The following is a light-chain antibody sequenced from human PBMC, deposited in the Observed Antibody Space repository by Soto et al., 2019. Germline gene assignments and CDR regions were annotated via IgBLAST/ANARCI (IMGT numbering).Light chain of an antibody. CDR3: QQYGSSLLLT. J-gene: IGKJ4*01. V-gene: IGKV3-20*01. CDR1: QNISNY. Sequence: IVLTQSLATLSLSPGKRATLSCRARQNISNYLIWDHQKPGQAPRLLIYDVSNRAAGIPARFSGSGSGTDFALTISRLEPEYFAVYYCQQYGSSLLLTFGGGTKVDI. CDR2: DVS.